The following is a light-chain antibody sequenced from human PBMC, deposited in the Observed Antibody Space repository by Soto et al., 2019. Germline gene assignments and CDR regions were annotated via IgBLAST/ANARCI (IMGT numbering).Light chain of an antibody. Sequence: QSVLTQPPSASGTPGQRVTISCSGSSSNIGSNTVNWYQQLPGTAPKLLIYSNNQRPSGVADRFSGSKSATSASLAISGLQYEDDADYYCAAWDDSLNGNVFGTGTKLTVL. V-gene: IGLV1-44*01. CDR2: SNN. CDR3: AAWDDSLNGNV. J-gene: IGLJ1*01. CDR1: SSNIGSNT.